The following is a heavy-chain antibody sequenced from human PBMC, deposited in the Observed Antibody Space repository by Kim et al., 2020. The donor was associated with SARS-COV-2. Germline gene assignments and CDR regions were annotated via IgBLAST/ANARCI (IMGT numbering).Heavy chain of an antibody. D-gene: IGHD6-13*01. CDR1: GFTFSSYG. V-gene: IGHV3-33*01. CDR3: ARVSLPSSSWYVSTNDAFDI. CDR2: IWYDGSNK. Sequence: GGSLRLSCAASGFTFSSYGMHWVRQAPGKGLEWVAVIWYDGSNKYYADSVKGRFTISRDNSKNTLYLQMNSLRAEDTAVYYCARVSLPSSSWYVSTNDAFDIWGQGTMVTVSS. J-gene: IGHJ3*02.